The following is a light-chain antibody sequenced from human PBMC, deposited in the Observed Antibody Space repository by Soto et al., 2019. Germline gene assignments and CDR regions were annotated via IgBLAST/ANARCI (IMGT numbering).Light chain of an antibody. CDR1: SSDVDAYDF. J-gene: IGLJ1*01. V-gene: IGLV2-14*03. Sequence: QSALTQPSSLSGSPGQSIAISCTGTSSDVDAYDFVSLYQQHPDKAPKLLIYEVSNRPSGVSARFSGSKSVNTATLTISGLQAEDEADYYCSSHTTSNTRVFGTGTKVTVL. CDR3: SSHTTSNTRV. CDR2: EVS.